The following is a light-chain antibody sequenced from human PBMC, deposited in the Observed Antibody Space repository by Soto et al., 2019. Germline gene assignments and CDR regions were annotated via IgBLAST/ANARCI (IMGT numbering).Light chain of an antibody. V-gene: IGKV1-12*01. CDR1: QGFSRW. CDR3: QQANSFPFT. CDR2: DAS. J-gene: IGKJ3*01. Sequence: DIQMTQSPSSVSASVGDRVTITCRASQGFSRWLAWYQQKPGKAPNLLIYDASSLQSGVPSRFSGSGSGTEFTPTISSLQPEDFATYDCQQANSFPFTFGPGTKVDVK.